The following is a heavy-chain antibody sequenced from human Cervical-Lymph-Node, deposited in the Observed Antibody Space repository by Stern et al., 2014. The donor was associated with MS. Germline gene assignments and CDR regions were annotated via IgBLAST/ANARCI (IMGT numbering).Heavy chain of an antibody. CDR3: ARELRFFDY. J-gene: IGHJ4*02. Sequence: QVQLVESGPRLVKPSQTLSLTCTVSGDSINSGDYYWSWIRQPAGKGLEWLGRMFVRGATHFNPSLHGRAPISIDNSQNQVPLKLTSVTAADTAVYYCARELRFFDYWGQGTLVTVSS. CDR1: GDSINSGDYY. CDR2: MFVRGAT. D-gene: IGHD2-21*02. V-gene: IGHV4-61*02.